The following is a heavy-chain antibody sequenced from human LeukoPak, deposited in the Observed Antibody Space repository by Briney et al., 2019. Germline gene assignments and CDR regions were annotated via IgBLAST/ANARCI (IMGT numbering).Heavy chain of an antibody. Sequence: PGRSLRLSCAASGFTFDDYAMHWVRHAPGKGLEGVSGISWNSGSIGYADSVKGRFTISRDNAKNSLYLQMNSLRAEDTALYYCAKDSGSSWRMDYWGQGTLVTVSS. CDR3: AKDSGSSWRMDY. J-gene: IGHJ4*02. V-gene: IGHV3-9*01. CDR1: GFTFDDYA. D-gene: IGHD6-13*01. CDR2: ISWNSGSI.